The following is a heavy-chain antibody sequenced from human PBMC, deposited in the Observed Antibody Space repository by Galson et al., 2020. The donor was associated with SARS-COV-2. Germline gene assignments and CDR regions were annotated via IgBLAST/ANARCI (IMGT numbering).Heavy chain of an antibody. CDR1: AFTFDDYG. CDR3: ARAQSPVGHYYYGLDV. Sequence: GGSLRLSCAASAFTFDDYGMSWVRQAPGKGLEWLSGISWNGGSIGHADSVKGRFTISRDNAKSSLYLQMNSLRAEDTAFYYCARAQSPVGHYYYGLDVWGQGTTVTVSS. V-gene: IGHV3-20*04. CDR2: ISWNGGSI. J-gene: IGHJ6*02. D-gene: IGHD1-26*01.